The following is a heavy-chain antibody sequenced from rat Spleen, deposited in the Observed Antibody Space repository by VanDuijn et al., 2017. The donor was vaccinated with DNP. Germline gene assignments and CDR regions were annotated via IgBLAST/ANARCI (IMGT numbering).Heavy chain of an antibody. CDR1: GFTFSSYD. Sequence: EVQLVESGGGLLQPGRSLKLSCAASGFTFSSYDMAWVRQAPSKGLEWVATIVYDGSSSFYGDSVTGRFTISRDNAKNTLYLQMDSLRSEDTATYYCTTHGSIATISTGAMDVWGQGTSVTVSS. CDR2: IVYDGSSS. V-gene: IGHV5S10*01. D-gene: IGHD1-2*01. J-gene: IGHJ4*01. CDR3: TTHGSIATISTGAMDV.